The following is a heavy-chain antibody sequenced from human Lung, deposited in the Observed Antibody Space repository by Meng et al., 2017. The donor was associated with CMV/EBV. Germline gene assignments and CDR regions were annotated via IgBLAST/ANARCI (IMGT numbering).Heavy chain of an antibody. V-gene: IGHV3-7*01. D-gene: IGHD1-1*01. J-gene: IGHJ4*02. CDR2: INQDGSER. CDR3: TANDRERPGSY. CDR1: GFIFSYYW. Sequence: GESLKISCEASGFIFSYYWMHWVRQVPGKGLEWVVNINQDGSERNYVDSVKGRFTISRDNAKNSLYLQMNSLRVEDTAIYYCTANDRERPGSYWGQGKRVNGSS.